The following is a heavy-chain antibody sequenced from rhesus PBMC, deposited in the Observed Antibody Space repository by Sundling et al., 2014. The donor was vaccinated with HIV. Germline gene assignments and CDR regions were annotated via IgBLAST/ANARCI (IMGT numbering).Heavy chain of an antibody. CDR2: ISNGGGST. CDR1: GFTFSDYY. D-gene: IGHD6-13*01. CDR3: ARRGVPIAAGHDAFDF. V-gene: IGHV3-178*01. Sequence: EVQLVETGGGLVQPGGSLKLSCVASGFTFSDYYMDWVRQAPGKGLEWVSRISNGGGSTWYADSVKGRFTISRENAKNTLYLQMDSLRVEDTAVYYCARRGVPIAAGHDAFDFWGQGLRVTVSS. J-gene: IGHJ3*01.